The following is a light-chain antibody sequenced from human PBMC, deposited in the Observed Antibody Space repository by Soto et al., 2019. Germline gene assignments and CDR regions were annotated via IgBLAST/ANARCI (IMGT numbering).Light chain of an antibody. V-gene: IGKV3-15*01. CDR3: QQYNNWPFT. CDR2: GAY. Sequence: EVVLTQSPVTPSFSPGERAPLPFRASQSLGSNLAWYQQNPGQAPRLLIYGAYTRATGIPARFSGSVSGTEFTLTISSLQSEDFAVYYCQQYNNWPFTFGQGTRLEIK. J-gene: IGKJ5*01. CDR1: QSLGSN.